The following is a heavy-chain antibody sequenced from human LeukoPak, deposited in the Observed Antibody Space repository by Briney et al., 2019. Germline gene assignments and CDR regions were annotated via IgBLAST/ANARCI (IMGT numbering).Heavy chain of an antibody. Sequence: SETLSLTCTVSGGSLSSYYWSWIRQPPGKGLEWIGYIYYSGSTNYNPSLKSRVTISVDTSKNQFSLKLSSVTAADTAVYYCAREVATMPELFDYWGQGTLVTVSS. CDR1: GGSLSSYY. CDR3: AREVATMPELFDY. J-gene: IGHJ4*02. CDR2: IYYSGST. V-gene: IGHV4-59*01. D-gene: IGHD5-24*01.